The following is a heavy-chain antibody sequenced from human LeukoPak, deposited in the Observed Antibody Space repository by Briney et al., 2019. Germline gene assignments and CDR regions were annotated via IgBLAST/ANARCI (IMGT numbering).Heavy chain of an antibody. CDR3: AVNYCSGGSCSLDY. D-gene: IGHD2-15*01. CDR2: INPSGGST. V-gene: IGHV1-46*03. J-gene: IGHJ4*02. CDR1: GDTLTTYY. Sequence: VASVKVSCKASGDTLTTYYMHWVRQAPGQGLEWMGIINPSGGSTSYAQKFQGRVTMTRDMSTSTVYMELTSLRSEDTAVFYCAVNYCSGGSCSLDYWGQGTLVTVSS.